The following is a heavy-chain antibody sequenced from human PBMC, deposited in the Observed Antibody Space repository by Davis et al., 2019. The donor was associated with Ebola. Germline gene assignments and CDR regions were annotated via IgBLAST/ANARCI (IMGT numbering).Heavy chain of an antibody. CDR1: GFPFSTYS. J-gene: IGHJ6*02. Sequence: PGGSLRLSCAASGFPFSTYSMNWVRQAPGKGLEWVSSISSSSSYIHYAESVKGRFTISRDNAKNSLYLQMNSLRAEDTAVYYCARDSPYCSGGSCYGMDVWGQGTTVTVSS. CDR3: ARDSPYCSGGSCYGMDV. V-gene: IGHV3-21*01. D-gene: IGHD2-15*01. CDR2: ISSSSSYI.